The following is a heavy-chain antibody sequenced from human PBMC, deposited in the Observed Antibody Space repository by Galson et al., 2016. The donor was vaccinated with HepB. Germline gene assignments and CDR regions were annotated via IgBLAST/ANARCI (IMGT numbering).Heavy chain of an antibody. CDR3: ARGRGLVPDY. CDR1: GFSLTSYT. D-gene: IGHD6-13*01. V-gene: IGHV3-30-3*01. Sequence: SLRLSCAASGFSLTSYTMHWVRQAPGKGLEWVAFISSDGSNKHYAESVKGRFTVSRDNSKNTLNLQMNSLRLEDTAVYYRARGRGLVPDYWGQGTLAIVSS. CDR2: ISSDGSNK. J-gene: IGHJ4*02.